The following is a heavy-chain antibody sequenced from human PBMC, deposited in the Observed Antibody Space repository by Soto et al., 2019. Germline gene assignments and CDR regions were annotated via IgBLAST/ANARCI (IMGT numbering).Heavy chain of an antibody. D-gene: IGHD6-6*01. J-gene: IGHJ5*02. CDR2: MNPNSGNT. V-gene: IGHV1-8*01. CDR3: ARDAGYSSSSWDGWFDP. CDR1: GYTFTSYD. Sequence: QVQLVQSGAEVKKPGASVKVSCKASGYTFTSYDINWVRQATGQGLEWMGWMNPNSGNTGYAQKFQGRVTMTRNTSISTAYMELSSLRSEDTAVYYCARDAGYSSSSWDGWFDPWGQGTLVTVSS.